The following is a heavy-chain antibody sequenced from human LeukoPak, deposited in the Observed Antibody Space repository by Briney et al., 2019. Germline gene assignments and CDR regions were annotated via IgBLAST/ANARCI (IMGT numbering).Heavy chain of an antibody. CDR1: GGSISSSSYY. D-gene: IGHD1-26*01. Sequence: SETLSLTCTVSGGSISSSSYYWGWIRQPPGKGLEWIGSIYYSGSTYYNPSLKSRVTISVDTSKNQFSLKLSSVTAADTAVYYCARGGVGPTTNWFDPWGRGTLVAVSS. V-gene: IGHV4-39*07. CDR2: IYYSGST. CDR3: ARGGVGPTTNWFDP. J-gene: IGHJ5*02.